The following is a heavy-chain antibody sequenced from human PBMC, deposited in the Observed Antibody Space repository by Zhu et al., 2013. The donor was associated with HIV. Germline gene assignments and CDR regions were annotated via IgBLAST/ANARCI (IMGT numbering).Heavy chain of an antibody. Sequence: EVQLVQSGAEVKKPGSSVKVSCKVSGYTFTDYYMHWVQQAPGKGLEWMGLVDPEDGETIYAEKFQGRVTITADTSTDTAYMELSSLRSEDTAVYYCAKPYSSSSSLPSSDPHWGQGTLVTVSS. J-gene: IGHJ4*02. V-gene: IGHV1-69-2*01. CDR3: AKPYSSSSSLPSSDPH. CDR2: VDPEDGET. D-gene: IGHD6-6*01. CDR1: GYTFTDYY.